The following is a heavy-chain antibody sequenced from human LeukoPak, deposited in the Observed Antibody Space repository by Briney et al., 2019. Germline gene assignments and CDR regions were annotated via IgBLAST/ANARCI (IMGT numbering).Heavy chain of an antibody. J-gene: IGHJ6*03. CDR3: ASTSSSWYNYYYYYMDV. CDR1: GGSISSYY. Sequence: SETLSLTCTVSGGSISSYYWSWIRQPPGKGLEWIGYIYYSGSANYNPSLKSRVTISVDTSKNQFSLELSSVTAADTAVYYCASTSSSWYNYYYYYMDVWGKGTTVTVSS. V-gene: IGHV4-59*01. D-gene: IGHD6-13*01. CDR2: IYYSGSA.